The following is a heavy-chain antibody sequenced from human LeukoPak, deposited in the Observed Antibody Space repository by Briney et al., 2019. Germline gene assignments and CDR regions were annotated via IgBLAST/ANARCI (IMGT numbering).Heavy chain of an antibody. J-gene: IGHJ4*02. Sequence: GGSLRLSCAASGFTFSDYYMSWIRQAPGKGLVWVSRIKSDGSSTTYADSVKGRFTISRDNARNTLYLQMNSLRAEDTAVYYCAKSDYFDSWGQGTLVTASS. CDR1: GFTFSDYY. CDR3: AKSDYFDS. CDR2: IKSDGSST. V-gene: IGHV3-74*01.